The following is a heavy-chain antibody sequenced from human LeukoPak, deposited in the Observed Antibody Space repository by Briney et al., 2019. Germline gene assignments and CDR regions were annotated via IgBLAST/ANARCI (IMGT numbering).Heavy chain of an antibody. D-gene: IGHD2-15*01. CDR2: IYYSGST. Sequence: PSETLSLTCTVSGGSISSHYWSWIRRPPGKGLEWIGYIYYSGSTNYNPSLKSRVTISVDTSKNQFSLKLSFVTAADTAVYYCANEYCSGGSCWFDPWGQGTLVTVSS. CDR3: ANEYCSGGSCWFDP. CDR1: GGSISSHY. J-gene: IGHJ5*02. V-gene: IGHV4-59*11.